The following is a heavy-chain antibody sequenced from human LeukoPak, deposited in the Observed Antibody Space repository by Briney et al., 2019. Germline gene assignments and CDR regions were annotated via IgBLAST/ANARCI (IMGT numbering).Heavy chain of an antibody. CDR2: ISYDGSNK. CDR3: ARSPVVAAPFDY. J-gene: IGHJ4*02. Sequence: GGSLRLSCAASGFTFSSCAMHWVRQAPGKGLEWVAVISYDGSNKYYADSVKGRFTISRDNSKNTLYLQMNSLRAEDTAVYYCARSPVVAAPFDYWAREPWSPSPQ. V-gene: IGHV3-30-3*01. CDR1: GFTFSSCA. D-gene: IGHD2-15*01.